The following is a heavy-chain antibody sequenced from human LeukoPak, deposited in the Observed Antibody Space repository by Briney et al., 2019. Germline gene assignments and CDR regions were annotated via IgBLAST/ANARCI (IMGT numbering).Heavy chain of an antibody. V-gene: IGHV1-46*03. D-gene: IGHD5-18*01. CDR2: INPSGGST. J-gene: IGHJ4*02. CDR1: GYTFISYY. Sequence: GASVKVSCKASGYTFISYYMHWVRQAPGQGLEWMGIINPSGGSTNYAQKFQGRVTMTRDTSTSTVYMELSSLRSEDTAVYYCARGRDTAMAMINIIYYWGQGALVTVSS. CDR3: ARGRDTAMAMINIIYY.